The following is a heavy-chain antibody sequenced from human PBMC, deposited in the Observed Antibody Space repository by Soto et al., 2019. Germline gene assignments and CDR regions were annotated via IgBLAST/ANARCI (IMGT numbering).Heavy chain of an antibody. J-gene: IGHJ3*02. Sequence: PGGSLRLSCTASGFTFGDYAMSWFRQAPGKGLEWVGFIRSKAYGGTTEYAASVKGRFTISRDDSKSIAYLQMNSLKTEDTAVYYCRYSGYDWVFDIWGQGTMVTGSS. CDR3: RYSGYDWVFDI. V-gene: IGHV3-49*03. CDR2: IRSKAYGGTT. D-gene: IGHD5-12*01. CDR1: GFTFGDYA.